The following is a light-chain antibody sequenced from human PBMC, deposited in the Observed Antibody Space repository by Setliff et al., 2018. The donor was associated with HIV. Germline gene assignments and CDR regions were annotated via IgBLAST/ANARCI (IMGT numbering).Light chain of an antibody. CDR3: QVWDVSSDHPGV. CDR2: RDS. CDR1: NIGSKS. V-gene: IGLV3-21*03. J-gene: IGLJ1*01. Sequence: SYELTQPPSVSVAPGKTARITCGGNNIGSKSVHWYQQRPGRAPVVVVYRDSDRPSGIPERFSGSNSGNTATLIISRVEAGDEADYYCQVWDVSSDHPGVFGAGTKVTVL.